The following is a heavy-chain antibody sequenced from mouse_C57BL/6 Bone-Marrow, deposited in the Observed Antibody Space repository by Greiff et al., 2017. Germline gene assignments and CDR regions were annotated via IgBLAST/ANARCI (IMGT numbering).Heavy chain of an antibody. Sequence: VQLKQSGPELVKPGASVKISCKASGYSFTGYYMNWVKQSPEKSLEWIGEINPSTGGTTYNQKFKAKATLTVDKSSSTAYMQLKSLTSEDSAVYYCAREGRSLDYWGQGTTLTVSS. CDR2: INPSTGGT. D-gene: IGHD1-1*01. V-gene: IGHV1-42*01. CDR1: GYSFTGYY. J-gene: IGHJ2*01. CDR3: AREGRSLDY.